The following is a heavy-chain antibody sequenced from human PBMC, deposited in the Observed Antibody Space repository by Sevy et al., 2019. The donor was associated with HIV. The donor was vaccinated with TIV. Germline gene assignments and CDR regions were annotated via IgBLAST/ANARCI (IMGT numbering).Heavy chain of an antibody. D-gene: IGHD5-12*01. CDR2: ITDDGRDV. J-gene: IGHJ4*02. CDR3: ARARTVVATILGY. Sequence: GGSLRLSCAASGFTFSDYFMSWIRQAPGKGLEWFAYITDDGRDVYYADSVKGRFTVSRDNAEKSLYLQMDSLRAEDTAVYYCARARTVVATILGYWGQGAPVTVSS. CDR1: GFTFSDYF. V-gene: IGHV3-11*01.